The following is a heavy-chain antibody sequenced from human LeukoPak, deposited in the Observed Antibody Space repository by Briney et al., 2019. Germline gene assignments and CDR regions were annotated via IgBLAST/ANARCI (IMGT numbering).Heavy chain of an antibody. V-gene: IGHV2-70*01. CDR2: IDWDDDK. J-gene: IGHJ4*02. D-gene: IGHD4-17*01. Sequence: SGPVLVKPTETLTLTCTVSGFSLFNDILGVTWIRQPPGKALEWLALIDWDDDKYYSTSLKTRLTISKDAFKNQVVLTMTNMDLVDTATYYCARISAYGDYYFDYWGQGTLVTVSS. CDR1: GFSLFNDILG. CDR3: ARISAYGDYYFDY.